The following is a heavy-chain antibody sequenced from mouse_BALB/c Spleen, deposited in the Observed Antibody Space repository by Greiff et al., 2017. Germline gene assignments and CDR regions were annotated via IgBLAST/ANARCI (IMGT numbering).Heavy chain of an antibody. CDR1: GFSLTSYD. V-gene: IGHV2-9-2*01. Sequence: QVQLKESGPGLVAPSQSLSITCTVSGFSLTSYDISWIRQPPGKGLEWLGVIWTGGGTNYNSAFMSRLSISKDNSKSQVFLKMNSLQTDDTAIYYCVRANYYRYFWFAYWGQGTLVTVSA. CDR3: VRANYYRYFWFAY. D-gene: IGHD2-14*01. J-gene: IGHJ3*01. CDR2: IWTGGGT.